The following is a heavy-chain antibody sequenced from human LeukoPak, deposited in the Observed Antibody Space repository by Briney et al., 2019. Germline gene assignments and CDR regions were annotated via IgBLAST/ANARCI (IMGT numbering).Heavy chain of an antibody. J-gene: IGHJ4*02. D-gene: IGHD3-10*01. V-gene: IGHV3-33*06. CDR3: AKDYYGPSGGIDY. CDR1: GFTFSSYG. CDR2: IWYDGSNK. Sequence: GGSLRLSCAASGFTFSSYGMHWVRQAPGKGLEWVAVIWYDGSNKYYADSVKGRFTISRDSSKNTLYLQMNSLRAEDTAVYYCAKDYYGPSGGIDYWGQGTLVTVSS.